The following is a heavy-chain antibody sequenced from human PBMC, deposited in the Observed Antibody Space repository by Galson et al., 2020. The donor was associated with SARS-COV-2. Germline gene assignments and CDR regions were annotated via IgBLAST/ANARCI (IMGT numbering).Heavy chain of an antibody. V-gene: IGHV1-24*01. J-gene: IGHJ5*02. CDR2: FDPEDGET. CDR3: ATTLSYCSGGSGYPNWFDT. CDR1: GYTLTELS. D-gene: IGHD2-15*01. Sequence: ASVKVSCKVSGYTLTELSMHWVRQAPGKGLEWMGGFDPEDGETIYAQKFQGRVTMTEDTSTDTAYMELSSLRSEDTAVYYCATTLSYCSGGSGYPNWFDTWGQGTLVTVSS.